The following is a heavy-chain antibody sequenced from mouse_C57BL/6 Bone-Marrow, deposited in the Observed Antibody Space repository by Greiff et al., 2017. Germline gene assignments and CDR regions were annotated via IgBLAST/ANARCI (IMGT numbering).Heavy chain of an antibody. J-gene: IGHJ3*01. CDR1: GFTFSSYA. Sequence: EVQRVQSGEGFVKPGGSLKLSCAASGFTFSSYAMSWVRQTPEKRLEWVGYIGSGGDYIYYAATVKGRFTISRDKAWNTVYLQLSSLTSEDTAVYYCTAFAYWGQGTPVTVSA. V-gene: IGHV5-9-1*02. CDR2: IGSGGDYI. CDR3: TAFAY.